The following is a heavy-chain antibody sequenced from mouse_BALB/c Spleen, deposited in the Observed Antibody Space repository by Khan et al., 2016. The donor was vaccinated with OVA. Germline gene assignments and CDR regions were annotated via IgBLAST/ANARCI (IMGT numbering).Heavy chain of an antibody. CDR2: IRYDGDS. CDR1: GYSITSGYF. D-gene: IGHD3-1*01. CDR3: ARGGSSGPAWFTY. J-gene: IGHJ3*01. V-gene: IGHV3-6*02. Sequence: VQLQESGPGLVKSSQSLSLTCSVTGYSITSGYFWNWIRQFPGNNLEWMGYIRYDGDSNYNPSLKNRISITRDTSKNQFFLKLNSVTPEDTATYYCARGGSSGPAWFTYWGQGTLVTVSA.